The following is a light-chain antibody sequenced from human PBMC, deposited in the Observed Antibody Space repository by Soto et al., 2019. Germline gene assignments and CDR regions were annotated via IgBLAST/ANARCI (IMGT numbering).Light chain of an antibody. CDR3: QQYGSSPPWT. V-gene: IGKV3-20*01. CDR1: QSVSSSY. Sequence: IVLTRPPGTLSLSPGERATLSSRASQSVSSSYLAWYQQKPGQAPRLLIYGASSRATGIPDRFSGSGSGTDFTLTSSRLEPEDFAVYYCQQYGSSPPWTFGQGTKVDIK. CDR2: GAS. J-gene: IGKJ1*01.